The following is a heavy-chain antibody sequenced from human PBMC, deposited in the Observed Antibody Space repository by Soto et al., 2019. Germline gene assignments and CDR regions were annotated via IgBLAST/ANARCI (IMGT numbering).Heavy chain of an antibody. CDR3: ARAVRSGSYPYYYYGMDV. CDR2: INSDGSST. J-gene: IGHJ6*02. CDR1: GFTFGDYA. Sequence: PGGALRLSCAASGFTFGDYAMHWVRQAPWKGLVWVSRINSDGSSTSYADSVKGRFTISRDNAKNTLYLQMNSLRAEDTAVYYCARAVRSGSYPYYYYGMDVWGQGTTVTVSS. D-gene: IGHD3-10*01. V-gene: IGHV3-74*01.